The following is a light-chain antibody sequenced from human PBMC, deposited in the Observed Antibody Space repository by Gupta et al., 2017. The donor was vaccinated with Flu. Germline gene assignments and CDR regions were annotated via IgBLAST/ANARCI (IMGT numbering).Light chain of an antibody. Sequence: PSSLSASVGDRVTITCRASQSISSYLNWYQQKPGKAPNLLIYAASSLQSGAPSRFSGSGSGTDFTLTISSLQPEDFASYHCQQSYSTPRTFGQGTKVEIK. CDR3: QQSYSTPRT. V-gene: IGKV1-39*01. CDR1: QSISSY. CDR2: AAS. J-gene: IGKJ1*01.